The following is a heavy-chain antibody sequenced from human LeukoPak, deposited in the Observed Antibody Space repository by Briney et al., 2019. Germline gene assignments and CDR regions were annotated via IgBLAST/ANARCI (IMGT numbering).Heavy chain of an antibody. CDR3: AKDPFSGFDY. CDR1: GFPFSSYW. J-gene: IGHJ4*02. Sequence: GGSLRLSCVASGFPFSSYWMTWVRQAPGKGLEWVANIKQDGSKKSYVDSVKGRFTISRDNAKNSLYLQMNSLRAEDTAVYYCAKDPFSGFDYWGQGTLVTVSS. D-gene: IGHD1-14*01. V-gene: IGHV3-7*03. CDR2: IKQDGSKK.